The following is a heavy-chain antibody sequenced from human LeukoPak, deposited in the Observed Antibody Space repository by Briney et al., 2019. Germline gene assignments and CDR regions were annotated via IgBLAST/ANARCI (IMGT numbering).Heavy chain of an antibody. V-gene: IGHV1-18*01. D-gene: IGHD3-3*01. Sequence: ASVKVSCKTSGYTFTTYGLSWVRQAPGQGLEWMGWISPYNGNTNYAQKLRGRVTMTTDTSTSTAYMELRSLRSDDTAVYYCARDRAVGGYYVNYFDHWGLGTLVTVSA. CDR2: ISPYNGNT. J-gene: IGHJ4*02. CDR3: ARDRAVGGYYVNYFDH. CDR1: GYTFTTYG.